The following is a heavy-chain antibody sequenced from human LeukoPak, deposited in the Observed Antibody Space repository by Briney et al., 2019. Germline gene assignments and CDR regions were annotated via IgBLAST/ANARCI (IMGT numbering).Heavy chain of an antibody. CDR3: ARDWFHAIDY. Sequence: GGSLRLSCAASGFSFNTYSMSWVRQAPGKGLEWVGIISRTSESIFYADSLKGRFTISRDNAKNTLYLQMNSLRAEDTAVYYCARDWFHAIDYWGQGTLVTVSS. V-gene: IGHV3-21*01. D-gene: IGHD2/OR15-2a*01. CDR2: ISRTSESI. J-gene: IGHJ4*02. CDR1: GFSFNTYS.